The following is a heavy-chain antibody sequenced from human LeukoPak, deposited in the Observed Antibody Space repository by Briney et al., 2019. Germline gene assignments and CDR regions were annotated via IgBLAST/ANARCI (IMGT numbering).Heavy chain of an antibody. V-gene: IGHV4-34*01. CDR1: GGSISSYY. CDR2: INHSGST. Sequence: PSETLSLTCTVSGGSISSYYWSWIRQPPGKGLEWIGEINHSGSTNYNPSLKSRVTISVDTSKNQFSLKLSSVTAADTAVYYCARGLTYYDFWSGYGCWFDPWGQGTLVTVSS. J-gene: IGHJ5*02. CDR3: ARGLTYYDFWSGYGCWFDP. D-gene: IGHD3-3*01.